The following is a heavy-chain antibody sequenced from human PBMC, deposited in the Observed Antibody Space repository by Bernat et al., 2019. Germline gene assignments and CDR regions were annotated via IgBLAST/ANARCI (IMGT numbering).Heavy chain of an antibody. CDR3: TTGIVGATTAFDI. D-gene: IGHD1-26*01. CDR1: GFTFSNAW. CDR2: IKSKTDGGTT. V-gene: IGHV3-15*07. J-gene: IGHJ3*02. Sequence: EVQLVESGGGLVKPGGSLRLSCAASGFTFSNAWMNWVRQAPGKGLEWVGRIKSKTDGGTTDYAATVKGRFTISRDDSKNTLYLQMNSLKTEDTAVYYCTTGIVGATTAFDIWGQGTMVTVSS.